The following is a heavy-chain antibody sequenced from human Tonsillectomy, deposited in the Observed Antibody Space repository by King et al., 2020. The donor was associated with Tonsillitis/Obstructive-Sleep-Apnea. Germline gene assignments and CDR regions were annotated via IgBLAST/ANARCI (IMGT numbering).Heavy chain of an antibody. Sequence: VQLVESGGGVVQPGRSLRLSCAASVFTFSSYGIHWVRQAPGKGLEWVSVIWYDGSNKYYADSVKGRFTISRDNSKNTLYLQMNSLRAEDTAVYYCARAYWNSAHAFDIWGQGKMVTVSS. D-gene: IGHD1-7*01. CDR1: VFTFSSYG. V-gene: IGHV3-33*01. CDR2: IWYDGSNK. J-gene: IGHJ3*02. CDR3: ARAYWNSAHAFDI.